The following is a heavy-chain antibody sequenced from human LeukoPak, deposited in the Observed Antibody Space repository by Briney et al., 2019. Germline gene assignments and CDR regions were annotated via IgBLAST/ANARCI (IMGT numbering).Heavy chain of an antibody. CDR1: EFTFSSNW. J-gene: IGHJ4*02. Sequence: GGSLRLSCAASEFTFSSNWRSWVRQAPGKRLKGVANIKQDGSEKYYVESVKGRVTISRDNAKNSLYLQMSSLRAEETAVYYCARGTWLYFDYWGQGTLVTVSS. D-gene: IGHD5-18*01. V-gene: IGHV3-7*01. CDR2: IKQDGSEK. CDR3: ARGTWLYFDY.